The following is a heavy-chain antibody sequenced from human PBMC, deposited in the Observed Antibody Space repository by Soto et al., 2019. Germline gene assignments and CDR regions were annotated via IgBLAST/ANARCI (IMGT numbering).Heavy chain of an antibody. D-gene: IGHD1-1*01. J-gene: IGHJ4*02. CDR2: IYYSGST. V-gene: IGHV4-39*01. CDR3: AAGIIPTFYY. CDR1: GGSISSSSYY. Sequence: PSETLSLTCTVSGGSISSSSYYWGWIRQPPGKGLEWIGSIYYSGSTYYNPSLKSRVTISVDTSKNQFSLKLSSVTAADTAVYYCAAGIIPTFYYWGQGTLVTVSS.